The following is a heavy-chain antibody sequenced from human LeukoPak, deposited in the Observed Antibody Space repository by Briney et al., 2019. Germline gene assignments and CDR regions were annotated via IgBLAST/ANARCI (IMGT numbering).Heavy chain of an antibody. CDR3: AKDRVRDGYNLYYFDY. Sequence: GGSLRLSCAASGFTFSSYAMHWVRQAPGKGLEWVAVISYDGSNKYYADSVKGRFTISRDNSKNTLYLQMNSLRAEDTAVYYCAKDRVRDGYNLYYFDYWGQGTLVTVSS. D-gene: IGHD5-24*01. CDR2: ISYDGSNK. CDR1: GFTFSSYA. V-gene: IGHV3-30*04. J-gene: IGHJ4*02.